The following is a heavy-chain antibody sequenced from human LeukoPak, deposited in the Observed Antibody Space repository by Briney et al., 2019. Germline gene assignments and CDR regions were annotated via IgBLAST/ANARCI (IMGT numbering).Heavy chain of an antibody. J-gene: IGHJ5*02. CDR2: ISGSGGST. Sequence: GGSLRLSCAASGFTFSSYAMGWVRQAPGKGLEWVSAISGSGGSTYYADSVKGRFTISRDNSKNTLYLQMNSLRAEDTALYYCAREGGSGWYSGWFDPWGQGTLVTVSS. CDR1: GFTFSSYA. V-gene: IGHV3-23*01. D-gene: IGHD6-19*01. CDR3: AREGGSGWYSGWFDP.